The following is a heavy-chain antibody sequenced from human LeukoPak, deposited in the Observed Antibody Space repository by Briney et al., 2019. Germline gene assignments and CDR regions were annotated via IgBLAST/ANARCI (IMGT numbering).Heavy chain of an antibody. V-gene: IGHV4-59*01. J-gene: IGHJ4*02. D-gene: IGHD6-19*01. CDR1: DGSISSYY. Sequence: SETLSLTCSISDGSISSYYWNWIRQSPGKGLEWIGHIHYSGSTHYNPPLQSRVSISIDTSKSHFTLKLRSVTAADTAVYYCARWGHFETSGFFVVEYWGQGALVTVSS. CDR3: ARWGHFETSGFFVVEY. CDR2: IHYSGST.